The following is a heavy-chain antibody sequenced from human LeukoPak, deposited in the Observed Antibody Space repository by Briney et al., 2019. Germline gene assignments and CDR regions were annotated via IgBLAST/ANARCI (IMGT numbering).Heavy chain of an antibody. CDR2: IDDGGST. J-gene: IGHJ4*02. V-gene: IGHV4-39*01. D-gene: IGHD3-10*01. CDR3: ARHFVTMVRGVISTFDY. CDR1: GGSISSSSYY. Sequence: PSETLSLTCTVSGGSISSSSYYWGWIRQPPGKGLEWIGSIDDGGSTYYNPSLKSRVTISVDTSKNQFSLKLSSVTAADTAVYYCARHFVTMVRGVISTFDYWGQGTLVTVSS.